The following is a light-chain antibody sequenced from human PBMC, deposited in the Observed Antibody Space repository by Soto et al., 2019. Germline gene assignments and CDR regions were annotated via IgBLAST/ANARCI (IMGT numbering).Light chain of an antibody. CDR3: QQSYSSPPT. CDR1: QSISNH. V-gene: IGKV1-39*01. CDR2: AAS. J-gene: IGKJ1*01. Sequence: DVQRTQSPWMVSASEENGDIVSRRASQSISNHLNWYQQKPGKAPKLLIFAASSLQSGVPSRFSGSRSGPDFTLTISSLQPEDFATYYCQQSYSSPPTFGQGSKVDIK.